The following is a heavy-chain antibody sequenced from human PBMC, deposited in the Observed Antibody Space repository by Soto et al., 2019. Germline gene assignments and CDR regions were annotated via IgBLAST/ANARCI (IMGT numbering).Heavy chain of an antibody. V-gene: IGHV1-18*01. CDR1: GYTFTSYG. D-gene: IGHD3-10*01. CDR3: ARVLLWFGESESGAFDI. CDR2: ISAYNGNT. J-gene: IGHJ3*02. Sequence: ASVKVSCKASGYTFTSYGISWVRQAPGQGLEWMGWISAYNGNTNYAQKLQGRATMTTDTSTSTAYMELRSLRSDDTAVYYCARVLLWFGESESGAFDIWGQGTMVNVSS.